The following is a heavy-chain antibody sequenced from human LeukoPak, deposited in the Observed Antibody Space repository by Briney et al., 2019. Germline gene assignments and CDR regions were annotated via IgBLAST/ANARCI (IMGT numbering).Heavy chain of an antibody. J-gene: IGHJ3*02. Sequence: TSETLSLTCAVYGWSFSGYYWSWIRQPPGKGLEWIGSMFHSGSTYYNPSLKSRVTISVDTSKNQFSLKLSSVTAADTAVYYCARANYYDSSGYSRGAFDIWGQGTMVTVSS. V-gene: IGHV4-34*12. D-gene: IGHD3-22*01. CDR2: MFHSGST. CDR1: GWSFSGYY. CDR3: ARANYYDSSGYSRGAFDI.